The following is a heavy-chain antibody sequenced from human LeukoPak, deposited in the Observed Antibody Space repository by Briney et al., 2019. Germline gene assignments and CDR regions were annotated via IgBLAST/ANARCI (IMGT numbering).Heavy chain of an antibody. CDR3: ARGAGEQLWFYFDC. CDR1: GGSISSSNW. CDR2: IYHSGST. Sequence: SGTLSLTCAVSGGSISSSNWWSWVRQPPGKGLEWIGEIYHSGSTNYNPSLKRRVTISVDKSKIQCALKLSSVAAADTAVYYCARGAGEQLWFYFDCSGQGSLVTVS. J-gene: IGHJ4*02. D-gene: IGHD5-18*01. V-gene: IGHV4-4*02.